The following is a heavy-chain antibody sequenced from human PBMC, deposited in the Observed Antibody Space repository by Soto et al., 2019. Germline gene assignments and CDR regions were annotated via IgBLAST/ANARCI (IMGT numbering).Heavy chain of an antibody. V-gene: IGHV3-23*01. CDR1: GFTFSSYA. Sequence: EVQLLESGGGLVQPGGSLRLSCAASGFTFSSYAMSWVRQAPGKGLEWVSSISGSDGRTYYADSVKGRFTISREISKKQVYLKGNTGRAGAPAVYYCGKGGIPVVVVAFPSAPGGQGTLVPVSS. D-gene: IGHD2-15*01. J-gene: IGHJ5*02. CDR3: GKGGIPVVVVAFPSAP. CDR2: ISGSDGRT.